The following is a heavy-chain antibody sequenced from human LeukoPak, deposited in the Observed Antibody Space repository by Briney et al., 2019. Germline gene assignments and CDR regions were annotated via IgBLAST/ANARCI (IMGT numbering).Heavy chain of an antibody. Sequence: NTSETLSLTCTVSGGSISSYYWSRIRQPAGKGLEWIGRIYTSGSTNYNPSLKSRVTMSVDTSKNQFSLKLSSVTAADTAVYYCARVRYAAARGLYYYYYGMDVWGQGTTVTVSS. J-gene: IGHJ6*02. CDR1: GGSISSYY. CDR2: IYTSGST. D-gene: IGHD6-13*01. CDR3: ARVRYAAARGLYYYYYGMDV. V-gene: IGHV4-4*07.